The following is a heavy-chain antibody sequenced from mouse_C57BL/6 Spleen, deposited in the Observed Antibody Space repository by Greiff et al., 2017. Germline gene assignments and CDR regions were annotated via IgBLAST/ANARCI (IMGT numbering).Heavy chain of an antibody. CDR1: GYTFTDYN. CDR3: ARGGDGYYPYAMDY. D-gene: IGHD2-3*01. V-gene: IGHV1-18*01. CDR2: INPNNGGT. Sequence: VQLQQSGPELVKPGASVKIPCKASGYTFTDYNMDWVKQSHGKSLEWIGDINPNNGGTIYNQKFKGKATLTVDKSSSTAYMELRSLTSEDTAVYYCARGGDGYYPYAMDYWGQGTSVTVSS. J-gene: IGHJ4*01.